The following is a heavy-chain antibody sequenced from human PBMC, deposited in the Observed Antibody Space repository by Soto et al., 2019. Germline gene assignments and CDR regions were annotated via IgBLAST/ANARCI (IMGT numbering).Heavy chain of an antibody. CDR1: GYSITAGGYY. D-gene: IGHD6-19*01. Sequence: SETLSLTCSVSGYSITAGGYYWSWIRQYPGKGLEWIGSFYSSGSIIYNPSLKSRVSISGDTSRNQFSVTLTSATAADTALYFCARMYSSGSGWFHPWGQGTLVTVSS. J-gene: IGHJ5*02. CDR2: FYSSGSI. CDR3: ARMYSSGSGWFHP. V-gene: IGHV4-31*03.